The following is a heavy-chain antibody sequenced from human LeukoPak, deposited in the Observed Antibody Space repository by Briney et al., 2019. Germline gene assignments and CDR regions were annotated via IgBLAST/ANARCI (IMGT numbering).Heavy chain of an antibody. CDR2: INPNSGGT. CDR1: GYTFTGYY. Sequence: ASVKVSCKASGYTFTGYYMHWVRQAPGQGLEWMGWINPNSGGTNYAQKFQGRVTMTRDTSISTAYMELSRLRSDDTAVYYCARAYYDILTGYSPFDYWGQGTLVTVSS. V-gene: IGHV1-2*02. D-gene: IGHD3-9*01. CDR3: ARAYYDILTGYSPFDY. J-gene: IGHJ4*02.